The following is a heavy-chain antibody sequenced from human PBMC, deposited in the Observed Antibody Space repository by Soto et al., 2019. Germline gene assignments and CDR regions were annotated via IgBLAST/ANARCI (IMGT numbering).Heavy chain of an antibody. CDR2: IYYSGST. Sequence: ASETLSLTCTVSGGSISSSSYYWGWIRQPPGKGLEWIGSIYYSGSTYYNPSLKSRVTISVDTSKNQFSLKLSSVTAADTAVYYCATYGSAFDYWGQGTLVTVSS. V-gene: IGHV4-39*01. CDR3: ATYGSAFDY. J-gene: IGHJ4*02. D-gene: IGHD3-10*01. CDR1: GGSISSSSYY.